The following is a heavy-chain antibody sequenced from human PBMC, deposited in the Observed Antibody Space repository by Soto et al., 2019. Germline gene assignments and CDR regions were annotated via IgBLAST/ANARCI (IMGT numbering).Heavy chain of an antibody. CDR1: GFTVSNNY. J-gene: IGHJ6*02. CDR3: ASSEDGDYGYYYYGMDV. CDR2: IYSGGST. V-gene: IGHV3-53*01. D-gene: IGHD4-17*01. Sequence: GGSLRLSCAASGFTVSNNYMSWVRQAPGKGLEWVSVIYSGGSTYYADSVKGRFTISRDNSKNTLYLQMNSLRAEDTAVYYCASSEDGDYGYYYYGMDVWGQGTTVTVSS.